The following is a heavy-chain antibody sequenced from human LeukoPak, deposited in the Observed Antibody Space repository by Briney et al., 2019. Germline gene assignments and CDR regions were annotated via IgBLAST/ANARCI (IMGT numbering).Heavy chain of an antibody. CDR2: INPNSGGT. V-gene: IGHV1-2*02. CDR1: GYTFTSYY. J-gene: IGHJ4*02. CDR3: ARAPGITMVRGVAGPYYFDY. Sequence: EASVKVSCKASGYTFTSYYMHWVRQAPGQGLEWMGWINPNSGGTNYAQKFQGRVTMTRDTSISTAYMELSRLRSDDTAVYYCARAPGITMVRGVAGPYYFDYWGQGTLVTVSS. D-gene: IGHD3-10*01.